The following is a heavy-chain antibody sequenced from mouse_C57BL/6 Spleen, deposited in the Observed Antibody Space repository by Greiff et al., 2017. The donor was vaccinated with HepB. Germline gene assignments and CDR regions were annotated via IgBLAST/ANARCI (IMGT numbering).Heavy chain of an antibody. CDR3: ARHDNSYYSNYFDY. V-gene: IGHV1-54*01. D-gene: IGHD2-5*01. CDR1: GYAFTNYL. Sequence: VQLQQSGAELVRPGTSVKVSCKASGYAFTNYLIEWVKQRPGQGLEWIGVINPGSGGTNYNEKFKGKATLTADKSSSTAYMQLSSLTSEDSAVYFCARHDNSYYSNYFDYWGQGTTLTVSS. J-gene: IGHJ2*01. CDR2: INPGSGGT.